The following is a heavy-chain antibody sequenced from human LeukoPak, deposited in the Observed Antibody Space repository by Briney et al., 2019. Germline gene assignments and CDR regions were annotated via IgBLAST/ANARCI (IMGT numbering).Heavy chain of an antibody. CDR3: ARVWGPKPDMPAINDHFYYYMDV. D-gene: IGHD5-24*01. J-gene: IGHJ6*03. CDR2: IKQDGSEK. CDR1: GFTFSSYW. V-gene: IGHV3-7*01. Sequence: PGGSLRLSCAASGFTFSSYWMSWVRQAPGKGLEWVANIKQDGSEKYYVDSVKGRFIISRDNAKNSLHLQMNTLRAEDTAVYYCARVWGPKPDMPAINDHFYYYMDVWGKGTTVTVSS.